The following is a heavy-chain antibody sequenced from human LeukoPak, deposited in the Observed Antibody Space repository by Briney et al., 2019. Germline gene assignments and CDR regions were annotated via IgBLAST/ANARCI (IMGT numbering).Heavy chain of an antibody. CDR2: ISSSSSYI. D-gene: IGHD1-26*01. CDR1: GFTFSSCS. V-gene: IGHV3-21*01. CDR3: ARDGASGSYTNWFDP. J-gene: IGHJ5*02. Sequence: GGSLRLSCAASGFTFSSCSMNWVRQAPGKGLEWVSSISSSSSYIYYADSVKGRFTISRDNAKNSLYLQMNSLRAEDTAVYYCARDGASGSYTNWFDPWGQGTLVTVSS.